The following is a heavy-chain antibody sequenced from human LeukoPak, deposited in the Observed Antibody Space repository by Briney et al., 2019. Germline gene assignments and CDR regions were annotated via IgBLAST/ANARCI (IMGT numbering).Heavy chain of an antibody. CDR1: GYTFTGYY. D-gene: IGHD6-13*01. V-gene: IGHV1-2*02. CDR3: ARDIAAAGTVWFDP. J-gene: IGHJ5*02. CDR2: INPNSGGT. Sequence: ASVKVSCKASGYTFTGYYMHWVRQAPGQGLEWMGWINPNSGGTNYAQKFQGRVTMTRDTSISTAYMELSRLRSDDTAVYYCARDIAAAGTVWFDPWGQGTLVTVPS.